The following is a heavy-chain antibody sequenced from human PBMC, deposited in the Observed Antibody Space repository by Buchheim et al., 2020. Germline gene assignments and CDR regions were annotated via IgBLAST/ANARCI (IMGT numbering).Heavy chain of an antibody. V-gene: IGHV3-7*01. J-gene: IGHJ6*02. CDR3: AGEYYDFWSRKLYGMDV. Sequence: EVQLVESGGGLVQPGGSLRLACAASGFTFSSYWMSWVRQAPGKGLEWVANIKQDGSEKYYVDSVKGRFTISRDNAKNSLYLQMNSLRAEDTAVYYCAGEYYDFWSRKLYGMDVWGQGTT. CDR2: IKQDGSEK. CDR1: GFTFSSYW. D-gene: IGHD3-3*01.